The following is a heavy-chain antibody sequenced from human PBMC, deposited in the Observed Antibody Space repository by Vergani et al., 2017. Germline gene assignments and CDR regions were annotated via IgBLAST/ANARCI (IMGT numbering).Heavy chain of an antibody. CDR2: IYPGDSDT. CDR3: ARRYCSSTSCYGSTRWFDP. D-gene: IGHD2-2*01. CDR1: GYSFTRYW. Sequence: EVQLVQSGAEVKKPGESLKISCKGSGYSFTRYWIGWVRQMPGKGLEWMGIIYPGDSDTRYSPSFQGQVTISADKSISTAYLQWSSLKASDTARYYCARRYCSSTSCYGSTRWFDPWGQGTLVTVSS. V-gene: IGHV5-51*03. J-gene: IGHJ5*02.